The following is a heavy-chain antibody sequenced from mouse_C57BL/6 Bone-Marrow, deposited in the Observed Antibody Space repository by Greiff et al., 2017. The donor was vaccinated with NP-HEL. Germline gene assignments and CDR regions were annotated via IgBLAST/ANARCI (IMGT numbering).Heavy chain of an antibody. CDR1: GFTFSDYY. Sequence: EVLLVESGGGLVQPGGSLKLSCAASGFTFSDYYMYWVRQTPEKRLEWVAYISNGGGCTYYPDTVKGRFTISRDNAKNTLYLQMSRLKSEDTSMYYWARERRYFDVWGTGTTVTVSS. CDR2: ISNGGGCT. V-gene: IGHV5-12*01. CDR3: ARERRYFDV. J-gene: IGHJ1*03.